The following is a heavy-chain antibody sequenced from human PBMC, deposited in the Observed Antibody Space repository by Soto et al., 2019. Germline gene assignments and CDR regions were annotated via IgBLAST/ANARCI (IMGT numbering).Heavy chain of an antibody. CDR2: IIPIFGTA. CDR3: ARSPVDTAMDPFDY. Sequence: SVKVSCKASGGTFSSYAISWVRQAPGQGLEWMGGIIPIFGTANYAQKFQGRVTITADESTSTAYMELSSLRSEDTAVYYCARSPVDTAMDPFDYWGQGTLVTVSS. D-gene: IGHD5-18*01. CDR1: GGTFSSYA. V-gene: IGHV1-69*13. J-gene: IGHJ4*02.